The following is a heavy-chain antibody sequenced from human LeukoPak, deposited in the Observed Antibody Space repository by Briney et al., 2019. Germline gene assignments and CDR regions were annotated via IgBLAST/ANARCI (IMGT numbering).Heavy chain of an antibody. Sequence: GGSLRLSCAASGFTFSLYGMHWVRQAPGKGLEWVAIISYDGSRKYYADSVRGRLTLSRDNSANTLYLQMNSLRPEDTAVYYCAKDLERLYSSGRGSLDYWGQGTLVTVSS. CDR1: GFTFSLYG. CDR3: AKDLERLYSSGRGSLDY. D-gene: IGHD6-19*01. J-gene: IGHJ4*02. V-gene: IGHV3-30*18. CDR2: ISYDGSRK.